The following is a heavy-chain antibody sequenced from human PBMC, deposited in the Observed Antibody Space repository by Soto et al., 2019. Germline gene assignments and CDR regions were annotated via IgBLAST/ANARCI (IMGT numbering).Heavy chain of an antibody. CDR2: IEQDGSEV. J-gene: IGHJ4*02. CDR1: GFTFSSYW. Sequence: EVQLVESGGGLVQPGGSLRLSCAASGFTFSSYWMSWVRQAPGKGLEWVANIEQDGSEVYYVDSVKGRFTISRDNAKTSVYLQMYSVRAEDPAVYFCVKDRWLGNWGQGTLVTVSS. V-gene: IGHV3-7*01. D-gene: IGHD5-12*01. CDR3: VKDRWLGN.